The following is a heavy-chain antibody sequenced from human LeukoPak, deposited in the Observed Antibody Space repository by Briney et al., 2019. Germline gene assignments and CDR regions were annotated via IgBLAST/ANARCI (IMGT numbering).Heavy chain of an antibody. J-gene: IGHJ4*02. CDR3: ARDSSGYDSWSRVTNEQNDY. CDR2: ISCYNGNT. D-gene: IGHD5-12*01. CDR1: GDTFTVDV. V-gene: IGHV1-18*01. Sequence: ASVKVSCKASGDTFTVDVSSCVRQAPGQGLEWMGWISCYNGNTNYAQKLQSRVTMTTDTSTSTACMELRSLRSDDTAVYYCARDSSGYDSWSRVTNEQNDYWGQGTLVTVS.